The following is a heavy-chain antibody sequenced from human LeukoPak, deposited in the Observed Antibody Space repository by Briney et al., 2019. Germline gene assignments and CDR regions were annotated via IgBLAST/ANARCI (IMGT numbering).Heavy chain of an antibody. J-gene: IGHJ4*02. CDR3: ARVRYCSDGSCYERNTRNDY. CDR2: IRSKAYGGTI. CDR1: GFTFGDFA. Sequence: GGSLRLSCTASGFTFGDFAMSWVRQAPGKGLEWVGFIRSKAYGGTIQYAASVKGRFTISRDNSKNTLFVQMTSLRAEDTAVYYCARVRYCSDGSCYERNTRNDYWGQGTLVTVSS. V-gene: IGHV3-49*04. D-gene: IGHD2-15*01.